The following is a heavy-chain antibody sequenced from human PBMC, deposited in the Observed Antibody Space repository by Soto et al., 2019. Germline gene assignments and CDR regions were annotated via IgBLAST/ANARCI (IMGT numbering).Heavy chain of an antibody. V-gene: IGHV3-20*03. CDR1: FDDYG. CDR2: INWNGGST. J-gene: IGHJ6*02. Sequence: FDDYGMSWVRQAPGKGLEWVSGINWNGGSTGYADSVKGRFTISRDNAKNSLYLQMNSLRAEDTALYYRARDKGYYGMDVWGQGTTVTVSS. CDR3: ARDKGYYGMDV.